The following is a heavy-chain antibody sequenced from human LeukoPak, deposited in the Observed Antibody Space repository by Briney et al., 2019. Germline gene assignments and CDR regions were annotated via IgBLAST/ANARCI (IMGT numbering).Heavy chain of an antibody. J-gene: IGHJ4*02. CDR1: GFTFSSYA. CDR2: ISGSGGNT. Sequence: PGGSLRLSCAASGFTFSSYAMSLVRQAPGEGLEWVSAISGSGGNTYYADSVKGRFTISRDNSKNTLYLQMNSLRAEDTAVYYCAKDDAVLDYWGQGTLVTVSS. D-gene: IGHD1-1*01. V-gene: IGHV3-23*01. CDR3: AKDDAVLDY.